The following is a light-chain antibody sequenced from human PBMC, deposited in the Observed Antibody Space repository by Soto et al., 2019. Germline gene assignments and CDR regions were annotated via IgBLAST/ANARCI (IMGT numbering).Light chain of an antibody. V-gene: IGKV1-9*01. J-gene: IGKJ4*01. Sequence: DIQLTQSPSFLSPSVGDRVTITCRASQGISDSLAWYQQKPGKAPNLLIYDASTLQSGVPSRFSGSTSGTEFTLTISSLQPEDFATYYCQQFNVYPLTFGGGTKVGIK. CDR1: QGISDS. CDR3: QQFNVYPLT. CDR2: DAS.